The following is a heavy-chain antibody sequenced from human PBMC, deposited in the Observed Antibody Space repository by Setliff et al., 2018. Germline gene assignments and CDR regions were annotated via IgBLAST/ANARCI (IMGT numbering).Heavy chain of an antibody. J-gene: IGHJ4*02. D-gene: IGHD1-26*01. CDR3: ARGGGYYLDL. CDR1: GYTFTSYD. CDR2: MNPNSGNT. V-gene: IGHV1-8*03. Sequence: ASVKVSCKASGYTFTSYDINWVQQATGQGLEWMGWMNPNSGNTGYAQKFQGRVTITRNQFSLSLNSVTAADTAVYYCARGGGYYLDLWGQGMLVTVSS.